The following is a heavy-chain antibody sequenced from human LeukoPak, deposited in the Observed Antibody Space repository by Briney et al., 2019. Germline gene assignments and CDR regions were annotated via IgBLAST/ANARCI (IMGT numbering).Heavy chain of an antibody. Sequence: SETLSLTCTVSGGSISSSSYYWGWIRQPPGKGLEWIGSLYYSGSTYYNPPLKSRVTMSVDTSKNQFSLKLSSVTAADTAVYYCARNYDGAFDYWGQGTLVTVSS. J-gene: IGHJ4*02. CDR1: GGSISSSSYY. CDR3: ARNYDGAFDY. V-gene: IGHV4-39*01. D-gene: IGHD4-23*01. CDR2: LYYSGST.